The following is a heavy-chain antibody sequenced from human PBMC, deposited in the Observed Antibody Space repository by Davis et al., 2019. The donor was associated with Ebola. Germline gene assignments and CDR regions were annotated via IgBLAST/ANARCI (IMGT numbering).Heavy chain of an antibody. D-gene: IGHD1-26*01. Sequence: ASVKVSCKASGYTFTSYGISWVRQAPGQGLEWMGWISAYNGNTNYAQKLQGRVTMTTDTSTSTAYMELRSLRSDDTAVYYCARVKGEWELRYAFDIWGQGTMVTVSS. CDR3: ARVKGEWELRYAFDI. CDR2: ISAYNGNT. V-gene: IGHV1-18*01. CDR1: GYTFTSYG. J-gene: IGHJ3*02.